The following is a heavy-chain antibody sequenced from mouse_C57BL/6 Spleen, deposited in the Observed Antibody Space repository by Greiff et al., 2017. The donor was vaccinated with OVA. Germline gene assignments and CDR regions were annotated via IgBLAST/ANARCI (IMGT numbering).Heavy chain of an antibody. D-gene: IGHD3-2*02. J-gene: IGHJ2*01. CDR3: TRAAQGYYFDY. Sequence: EVQVVESGEGLVKPGGSLKLSCAASGFTFSSYAMSWVRQTPEKRLEWVAYISSGGDYIYYADTVKGRFTISRNNARNTLYLQMSSLKSEDTAMYYCTRAAQGYYFDYWGQGTTLTVSS. CDR2: ISSGGDYI. V-gene: IGHV5-9-1*02. CDR1: GFTFSSYA.